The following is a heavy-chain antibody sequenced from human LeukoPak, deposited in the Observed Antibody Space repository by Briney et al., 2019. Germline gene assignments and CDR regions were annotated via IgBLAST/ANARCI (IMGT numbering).Heavy chain of an antibody. CDR3: ARDSCSGGSCYSDY. J-gene: IGHJ4*02. CDR2: IWYDGSNK. CDR1: GFTFSSYG. D-gene: IGHD2-15*01. V-gene: IGHV3-33*01. Sequence: GGSLRLSCAASGFTFSSYGMHWVRQAPGKGLEWVAVIWYDGSNKYYADSVKGRFTISRDNSKNTLYLQMNSLRAEDTAVYYCARDSCSGGSCYSDYWGQGTLVTVST.